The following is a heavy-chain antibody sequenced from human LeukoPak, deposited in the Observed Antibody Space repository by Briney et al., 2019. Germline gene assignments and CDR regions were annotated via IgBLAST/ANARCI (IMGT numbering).Heavy chain of an antibody. CDR1: GGSLSGYY. V-gene: IGHV4-34*01. J-gene: IGHJ4*02. CDR3: ARPNDYGDDY. D-gene: IGHD4-17*01. Sequence: PSETLSLTCAVYGGSLSGYYWSWVRQPPGKGLECIGHISHSRFTNYTPSLKSRVTISVDTSTNQFSLKLNSVPAADTAVYYCARPNDYGDDYWGQGTLVTVSS. CDR2: ISHSRFT.